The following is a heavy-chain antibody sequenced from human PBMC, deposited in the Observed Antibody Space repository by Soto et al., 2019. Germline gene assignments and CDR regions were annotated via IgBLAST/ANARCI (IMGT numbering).Heavy chain of an antibody. CDR3: ARDVRMDV. Sequence: LRRSCAASGFTVISNYMSWVRQAPGKGLEWVSVIYSGGSTYYADSVKGRFTISRDNSKNTLYLQMNSLRAEDTAVYYCARDVRMDVWGQGTTVTVS. V-gene: IGHV3-53*01. CDR1: GFTVISNY. J-gene: IGHJ6*02. CDR2: IYSGGST.